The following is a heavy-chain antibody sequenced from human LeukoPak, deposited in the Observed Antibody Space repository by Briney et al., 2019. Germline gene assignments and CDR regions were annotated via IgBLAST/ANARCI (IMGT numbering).Heavy chain of an antibody. CDR2: IYYSGST. Sequence: SETLSLTCTVSGGSISSYYWSWIRQPPGKGLEWIGYIYYSGSTNYNPSLKSRVTISVDTSKNQFSLKLSSVTAADTAVYYCARDSSSWFSQYYFDYWGQGTLVTVSS. CDR3: ARDSSSWFSQYYFDY. D-gene: IGHD6-13*01. J-gene: IGHJ4*02. V-gene: IGHV4-59*08. CDR1: GGSISSYY.